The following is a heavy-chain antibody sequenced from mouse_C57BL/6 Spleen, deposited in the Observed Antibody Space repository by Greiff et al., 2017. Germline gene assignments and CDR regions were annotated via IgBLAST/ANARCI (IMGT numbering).Heavy chain of an antibody. CDR3: TRSPYDYSYYFDY. CDR2: IDPETGGT. J-gene: IGHJ2*01. V-gene: IGHV1-15*01. Sequence: QVQLKESGAELVRPGASVTLSCKASGYTFTDYEMHWVKQTPVHGLEWIGAIDPETGGTAYNQKFKGKAILTADKSSSTAYMELRSLTSEDSAVYYCTRSPYDYSYYFDYWGQGTTLTVSP. CDR1: GYTFTDYE. D-gene: IGHD2-4*01.